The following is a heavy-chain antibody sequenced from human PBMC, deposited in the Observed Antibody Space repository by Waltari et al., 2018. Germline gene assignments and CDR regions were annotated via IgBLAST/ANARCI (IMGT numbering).Heavy chain of an antibody. CDR1: GFTFQNYW. Sequence: EVQLVESGGGLVQPGGSLSLSCTASGFTFQNYWMSWVRQTTGKGLEWVANIRQDECEKYYAVSVKGRFTISRDNAKNSLYLQMNSLRAQDTAIYYCVRRASAILDLWGRGSLVTVSS. CDR3: VRRASAILDL. J-gene: IGHJ2*01. CDR2: IRQDECEK. V-gene: IGHV3-7*04. D-gene: IGHD2-2*01.